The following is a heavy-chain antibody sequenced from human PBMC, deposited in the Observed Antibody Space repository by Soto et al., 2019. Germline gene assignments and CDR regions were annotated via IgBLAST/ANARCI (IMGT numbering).Heavy chain of an antibody. J-gene: IGHJ4*02. CDR3: ARHDRGQLRHGY. CDR2: IYYSEST. V-gene: IGHV4-39*01. D-gene: IGHD2-2*01. Sequence: KTSETLSLTCTVSGGSISIIGYYWGWIRQPPGKGLEWIGSIYYSESTYYNPSLKSRVTISIPTSKNQFSLRLSSVTAAETAVYYCARHDRGQLRHGYWGQGTLVTVSS. CDR1: GGSISIIGYY.